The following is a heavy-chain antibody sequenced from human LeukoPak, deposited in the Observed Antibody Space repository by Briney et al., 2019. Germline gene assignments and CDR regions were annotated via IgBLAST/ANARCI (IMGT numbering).Heavy chain of an antibody. CDR2: IYPCDSDP. CDR1: EYSFTSYW. J-gene: IGHJ4*02. D-gene: IGHD3-10*02. Sequence: GEYLKISCKGSEYSFTSYWLGWVRPLPGKGLDWMGIIYPCDSDPRYSLSFQGQVTIAAIKSLSTPCLQWSSLKASDTAMYYCARLDVAGARTSEHPNENFDYWGQGALVTVSS. V-gene: IGHV5-51*01. CDR3: ARLDVAGARTSEHPNENFDY.